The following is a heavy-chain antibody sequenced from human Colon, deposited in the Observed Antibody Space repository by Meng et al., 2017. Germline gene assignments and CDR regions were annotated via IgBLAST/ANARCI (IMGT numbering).Heavy chain of an antibody. CDR3: ARDIRYNGYGCYFDY. CDR1: GGSVSSGSYY. CDR2: IYYSGST. J-gene: IGHJ4*02. V-gene: IGHV4-61*01. Sequence: GSLRLSCTVSGGSVSSGSYYWSWIRQPPGKELEWIGYIYYSGSTNYNPSLKSRVTISVDTSKNQFSLKLSSVTAADTAVYYCARDIRYNGYGCYFDYWGQGTLVTGAS. D-gene: IGHD5-12*01.